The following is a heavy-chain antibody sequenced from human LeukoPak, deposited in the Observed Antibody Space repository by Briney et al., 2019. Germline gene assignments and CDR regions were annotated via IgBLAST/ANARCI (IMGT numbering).Heavy chain of an antibody. D-gene: IGHD6-13*01. J-gene: IGHJ4*02. Sequence: SETLSLTCTVSGGSISSSSYYWGWIRQPPGKGLEWIGSIYYSGSTYYNPSLKSRVTISVDTSKNQFSLKLSSVTAADTAVYYCARDAHRLWEYSSSFDYWGQGTLVTVSS. CDR1: GGSISSSSYY. CDR2: IYYSGST. V-gene: IGHV4-39*07. CDR3: ARDAHRLWEYSSSFDY.